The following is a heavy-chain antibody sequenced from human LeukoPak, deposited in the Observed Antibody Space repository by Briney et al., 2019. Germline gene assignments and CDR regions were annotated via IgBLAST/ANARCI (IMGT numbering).Heavy chain of an antibody. D-gene: IGHD4-17*01. J-gene: IGHJ4*02. V-gene: IGHV4-39*02. CDR1: GGSISSSSYY. CDR2: IYYSGST. CDR3: ARDRYGDYEFDY. Sequence: PSETLSLTCTVSGGSISSSSYYWGWIRQPPGKGLEWIGSIYYSGSTYYNPSLKSRVTISVDTSKNQFSLKLSSVTAADTAVYYCARDRYGDYEFDYWGQGTLVTVSS.